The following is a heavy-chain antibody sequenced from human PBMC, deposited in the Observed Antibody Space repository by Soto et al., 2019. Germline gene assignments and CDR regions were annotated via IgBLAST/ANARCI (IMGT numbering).Heavy chain of an antibody. J-gene: IGHJ6*02. V-gene: IGHV1-69*13. CDR2: IIPIFGTA. D-gene: IGHD6-6*01. CDR1: GGTFSSYA. Sequence: GASVKVSCKASGGTFSSYAISWVRQAPGQGLEWMGGIIPIFGTANYAQKFQGRVTITADESTSTAYMELSSLRSEDTAVYYCASHGRQLVDYYYGMDVWGQGTTVTVSS. CDR3: ASHGRQLVDYYYGMDV.